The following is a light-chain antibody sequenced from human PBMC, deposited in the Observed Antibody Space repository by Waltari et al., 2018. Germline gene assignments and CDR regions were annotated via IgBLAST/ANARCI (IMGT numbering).Light chain of an antibody. J-gene: IGLJ2*01. CDR2: DVS. CDR3: NSYAGSSHVV. V-gene: IGLV2-8*01. Sequence: QSALTQPPSASGSPGQSVTISCTGTSSHVGSYNHASWYQHHPGKAPKLIIYDVSKRPSGVRDRFSGSKAGNTASLTVSGLQADDEADYYCNSYAGSSHVVFGGGTTLTVL. CDR1: SSHVGSYNH.